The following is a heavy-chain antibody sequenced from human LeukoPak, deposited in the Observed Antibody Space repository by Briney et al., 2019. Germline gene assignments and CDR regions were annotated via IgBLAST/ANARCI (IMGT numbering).Heavy chain of an antibody. CDR2: LYSSGST. D-gene: IGHD5-12*01. J-gene: IGHJ3*02. Sequence: GGSLRLSCAASGFTVSVNYMSWVRQAPGKGLEWVSVLYSSGSTNYADSVKGRFTISRDNSENTLSLQMNSLRVEDTAVYYCARDIIVADTSAYDIWGHGTMVTVSS. CDR1: GFTVSVNY. CDR3: ARDIIVADTSAYDI. V-gene: IGHV3-66*01.